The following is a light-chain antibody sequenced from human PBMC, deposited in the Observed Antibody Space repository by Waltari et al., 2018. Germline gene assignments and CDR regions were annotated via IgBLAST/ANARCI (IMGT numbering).Light chain of an antibody. Sequence: DIQMTQSPSSVSASVGDRVTITCRASQDISSWLAWYQQKPGQAPRLLIYAVSIFHSGVPSRFSGSGSGTDFTLTITSLQPEDFAIYYCQQGDGFHPITFGQGTRLE. CDR1: QDISSW. J-gene: IGKJ5*01. CDR2: AVS. CDR3: QQGDGFHPIT. V-gene: IGKV1-12*01.